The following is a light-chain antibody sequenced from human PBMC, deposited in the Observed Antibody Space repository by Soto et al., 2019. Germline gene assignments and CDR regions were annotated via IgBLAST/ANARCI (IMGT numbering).Light chain of an antibody. V-gene: IGKV1-8*01. CDR3: QPYYSYPPVT. J-gene: IGKJ5*01. CDR1: QGISSY. Sequence: AIRMTQSPSSFSASTGDRVTITCRASQGISSYLAWYQQKPGKAPKLLIYAASTLQSGVPSRFSATGSGTAFPLTISCPQSEDFATYYCQPYYSYPPVTFGPGTRLEIK. CDR2: AAS.